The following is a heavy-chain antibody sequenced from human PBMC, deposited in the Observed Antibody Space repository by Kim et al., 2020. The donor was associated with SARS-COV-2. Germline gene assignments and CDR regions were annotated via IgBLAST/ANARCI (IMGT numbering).Heavy chain of an antibody. J-gene: IGHJ6*02. CDR2: ISAYNGNT. Sequence: ASVKVSCKASGYTFTSYGISWVRQAPGQGLEWMGWISAYNGNTNYAQKLQGRVTMTTDTSTSTAYMELRSLRSDDTAVYYCAREIPSGYSSSWYPKDYYYGMDVWGQGTTVTVSS. V-gene: IGHV1-18*01. CDR1: GYTFTSYG. CDR3: AREIPSGYSSSWYPKDYYYGMDV. D-gene: IGHD6-13*01.